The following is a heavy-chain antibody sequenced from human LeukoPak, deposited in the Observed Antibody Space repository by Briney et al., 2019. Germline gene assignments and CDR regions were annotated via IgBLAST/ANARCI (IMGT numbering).Heavy chain of an antibody. CDR1: GFTXSSYG. CDR2: IRYDGSNK. J-gene: IGHJ3*02. CDR3: AKNLLDGSGSYYNPHDAFDI. D-gene: IGHD3-10*01. Sequence: SLXXXXAASGFTXSSYGMHWVRQAPGKGLEWVAFIRYDGSNKYYADSVKGRFTISRDNSKNTLYLQMNSLRAEDTAVYYCAKNLLDGSGSYYNPHDAFDIWGQGTMVTVSS. V-gene: IGHV3-30*02.